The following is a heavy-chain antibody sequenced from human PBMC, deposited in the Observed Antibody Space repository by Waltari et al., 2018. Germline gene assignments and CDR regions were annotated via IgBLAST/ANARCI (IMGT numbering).Heavy chain of an antibody. Sequence: QVQLQESGPGLVKPSQTLSLTCTVSGGSISSGDYYWSWIRQPPGKGLEWIGYIYYSGSTYYNPSLKSRVTISGDTSKNQFSLKLSSVTAADTAVYYCARGGYCSSTSCSHIAFDIWGQGTMVTVSS. CDR3: ARGGYCSSTSCSHIAFDI. CDR2: IYYSGST. V-gene: IGHV4-30-4*08. CDR1: GGSISSGDYY. J-gene: IGHJ3*02. D-gene: IGHD2-2*01.